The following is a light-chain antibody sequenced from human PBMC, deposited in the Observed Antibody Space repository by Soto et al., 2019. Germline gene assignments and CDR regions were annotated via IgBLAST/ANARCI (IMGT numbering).Light chain of an antibody. CDR2: EVT. J-gene: IGLJ2*01. V-gene: IGLV2-14*01. Sequence: QSALTQPASVSGSPGQSITISCTGTSSDVGGYNYVSWYQQHPDKAPKLIIYEVTNRPSGVSNRFSGSKSVNTASLTISGLQAEDEADYYCSSYTNSDTPVVFGGGTKVTVL. CDR3: SSYTNSDTPVV. CDR1: SSDVGGYNY.